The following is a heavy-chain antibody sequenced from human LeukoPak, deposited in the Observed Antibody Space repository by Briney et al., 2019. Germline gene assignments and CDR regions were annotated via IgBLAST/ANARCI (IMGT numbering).Heavy chain of an antibody. J-gene: IGHJ6*02. V-gene: IGHV3-15*04. Sequence: GGSLRLSCAASGFTFNYAWMSWVRQVSGKGLEWVGQTVSEIDGGTTDYATPVKGRFTISRDDSKSTLYLQMNSLKIEDTAVYYCTTDEDWNYARKDVWGQGATVIVSS. D-gene: IGHD1-7*01. CDR2: TVSEIDGGTT. CDR3: TTDEDWNYARKDV. CDR1: GFTFNYAW.